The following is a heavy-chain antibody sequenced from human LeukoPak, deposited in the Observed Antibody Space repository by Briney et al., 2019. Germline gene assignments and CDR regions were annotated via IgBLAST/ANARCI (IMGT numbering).Heavy chain of an antibody. CDR3: ARVLHAPYLIDS. CDR2: VFRLQTVRT. V-gene: IGHV4-38-2*02. Sequence: PSETLSLTCTVSDSSITSTYYWAWFRQPPGNGLEWIATVFRLQTVRTFNNPSLGSRVTMSLDPSHNQFSLNLTSVTAADTALYFCARVLHAPYLIDSWGQGTLVTVSS. CDR1: DSSITSTYY. J-gene: IGHJ4*02. D-gene: IGHD2-8*01.